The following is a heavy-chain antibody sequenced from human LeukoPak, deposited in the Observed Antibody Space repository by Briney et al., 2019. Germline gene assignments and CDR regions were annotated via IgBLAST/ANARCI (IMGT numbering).Heavy chain of an antibody. J-gene: IGHJ2*01. Sequence: PSETLSLTCTVSGGSISSYYWSWIRQPPGKGLEWIGYIYYSGSTNYNPSLKGRVTISVDTSKNQSSLKPSSVTAADTAVYYCARQGGGFWYFDLWGRGTLVTVSS. CDR3: ARQGGGFWYFDL. V-gene: IGHV4-59*08. CDR2: IYYSGST. D-gene: IGHD6-25*01. CDR1: GGSISSYY.